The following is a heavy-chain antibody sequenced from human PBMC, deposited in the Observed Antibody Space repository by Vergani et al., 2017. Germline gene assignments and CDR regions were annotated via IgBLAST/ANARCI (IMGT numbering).Heavy chain of an antibody. J-gene: IGHJ6*03. CDR1: GGSISSGDYY. Sequence: QVQLQESGPGLVKPSQTLSLTCTVSGGSISSGDYYWSWIRQPPGKGLEWIGYIYYSGSTYYNPSLKSRVTISVDTSKNQFSLKLSSVTAADTAVYYCARVVSSGRNYYYYYYMDGWGKGTTVTVSS. V-gene: IGHV4-30-4*01. CDR3: ARVVSSGRNYYYYYYMDG. CDR2: IYYSGST. D-gene: IGHD3-22*01.